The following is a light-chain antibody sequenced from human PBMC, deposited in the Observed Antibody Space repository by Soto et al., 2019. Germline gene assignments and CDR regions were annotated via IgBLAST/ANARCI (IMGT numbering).Light chain of an antibody. V-gene: IGLV2-11*01. CDR1: TSDFGGYNY. Sequence: QSALTQPRSVSGSPGQSVTISCTGTTSDFGGYNYVSWYQHHPGKAPKLMIYDVNKRPSGVPDRFSGSKSGNTASLTISGLQAEDESDYYCCSYAGSYTYVFGTGTKLTVL. CDR2: DVN. J-gene: IGLJ1*01. CDR3: CSYAGSYTYV.